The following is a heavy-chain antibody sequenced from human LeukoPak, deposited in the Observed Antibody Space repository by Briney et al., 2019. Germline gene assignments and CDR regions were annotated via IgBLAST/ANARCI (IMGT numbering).Heavy chain of an antibody. V-gene: IGHV1-2*02. J-gene: IGHJ3*02. CDR3: ARVGEGYCSSTSCYTGAFDI. Sequence: EASVKVSCKASGYTFTGYYMHWVRQAPGQGLERMGWINPNSGGTNYAQKFQGRVTMTRDTSISTAYMELSRLRSDDTAVYYCARVGEGYCSSTSCYTGAFDIWGQGTMVTVSS. CDR2: INPNSGGT. D-gene: IGHD2-2*02. CDR1: GYTFTGYY.